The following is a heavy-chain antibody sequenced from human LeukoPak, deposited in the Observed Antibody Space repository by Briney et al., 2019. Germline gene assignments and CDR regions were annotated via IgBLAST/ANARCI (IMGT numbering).Heavy chain of an antibody. CDR2: INWNGGST. Sequence: GGSLRLSCAASGFTFDDYGMSWVRQAPGKGLEWVSSINWNGGSTGYADSVKGRFTISRDNAKNSLYLQMNSLRAEDTALYYCASSLGSQVGAFDIRGQGTMVTVSS. CDR3: ASSLGSQVGAFDI. J-gene: IGHJ3*02. V-gene: IGHV3-20*04. CDR1: GFTFDDYG. D-gene: IGHD2-2*01.